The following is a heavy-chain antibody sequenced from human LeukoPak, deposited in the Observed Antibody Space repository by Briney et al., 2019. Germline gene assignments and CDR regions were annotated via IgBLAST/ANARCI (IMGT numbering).Heavy chain of an antibody. J-gene: IGHJ4*02. CDR2: IYYSGSP. CDR1: GGSISSYY. CDR3: ASLGTGYSYGYALDY. D-gene: IGHD5-18*01. V-gene: IGHV4-59*01. Sequence: PSETLSLTCTVSGGSISSYYWSWIRQPPGKGLGWLGYIYYSGSPNYTPSLKSRVTISVDTSKNQFSLKLSSVTAADTAVYYCASLGTGYSYGYALDYWGQGTLVTVSS.